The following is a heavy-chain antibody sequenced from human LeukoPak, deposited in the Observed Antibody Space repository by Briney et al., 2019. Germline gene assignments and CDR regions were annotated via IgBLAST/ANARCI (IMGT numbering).Heavy chain of an antibody. V-gene: IGHV4-59*01. D-gene: IGHD3-10*01. CDR3: ARFHEPGLDRVLLWFGVHYAFDL. Sequence: PSETLSPTRTASGGSISSYYCSWIRQPPGKGLEWIGYIYYSGSTNYNPSLKSRVTISVDASKNQFSLKLSSVTAADTAVYYCARFHEPGLDRVLLWFGVHYAFDLWGQGTMVTVSS. J-gene: IGHJ3*01. CDR1: GGSISSYY. CDR2: IYYSGST.